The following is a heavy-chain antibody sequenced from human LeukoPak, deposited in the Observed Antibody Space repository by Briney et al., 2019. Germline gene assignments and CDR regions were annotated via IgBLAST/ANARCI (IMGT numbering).Heavy chain of an antibody. D-gene: IGHD5-24*01. Sequence: SETLSLTCTVSGGSLSTTPSYWGWIRQPPGEGLEWIGNNYYGESTYYNPSLKSRVTISVDTSKNQFSLKLSSVTAADTAVYYCARELEIGHTEDGEVWFDPWGQEPWSPSPQ. CDR2: NYYGEST. V-gene: IGHV4-39*07. CDR3: ARELEIGHTEDGEVWFDP. CDR1: GGSLSTTPSY. J-gene: IGHJ5*02.